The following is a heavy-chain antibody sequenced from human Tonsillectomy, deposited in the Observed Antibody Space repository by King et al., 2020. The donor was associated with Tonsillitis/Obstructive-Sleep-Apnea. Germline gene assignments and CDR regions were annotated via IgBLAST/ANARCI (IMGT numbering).Heavy chain of an antibody. CDR1: GGTVTTDT. D-gene: IGHD3-22*01. CDR3: ARDPSTGFYPGPGGMDV. Sequence: VQLVESGAEVKKPGSSVTVSCKASGGTVTTDTISWVRQAPGQGLEWMGGIIPMSGTAHYSQKCRGRVTITADSSTNTVFLELNSLRSEDTAVYYCARDPSTGFYPGPGGMDVRGPGTTVNVS. J-gene: IGHJ6*02. CDR2: IIPMSGTA. V-gene: IGHV1-69*01.